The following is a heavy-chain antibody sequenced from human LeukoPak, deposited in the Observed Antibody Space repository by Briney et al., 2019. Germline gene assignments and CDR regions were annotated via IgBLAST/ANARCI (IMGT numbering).Heavy chain of an antibody. J-gene: IGHJ4*02. V-gene: IGHV1-24*01. CDR1: GYTLTELS. D-gene: IGHD6-19*01. CDR2: FDPEDGET. CDR3: ARDSVSSGWSSDTYYFDY. Sequence: RASVKVSCKVSGYTLTELSMHWVRQAPGKGLEWMGGFDPEDGETIYAQKFQGRVTMTEDTSTDTAYMELSSLRAEDTAVYYCARDSVSSGWSSDTYYFDYWGQGTLVTVSS.